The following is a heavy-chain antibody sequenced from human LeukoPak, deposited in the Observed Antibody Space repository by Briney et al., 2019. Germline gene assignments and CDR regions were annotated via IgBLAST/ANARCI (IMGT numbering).Heavy chain of an antibody. J-gene: IGHJ5*02. CDR2: IYSAGST. CDR1: GASINSAHSY. D-gene: IGHD5-24*01. Sequence: SETLSLTCAVSGASINSAHSYWSWIRQPAGKGLEWIGRIYSAGSTNYNSFLKRRVTISMESSKNEISLSLTSVTAEDTAVYYCVSGAAWLQPNWFDPWGPGILVTVAA. V-gene: IGHV4-61*02. CDR3: VSGAAWLQPNWFDP.